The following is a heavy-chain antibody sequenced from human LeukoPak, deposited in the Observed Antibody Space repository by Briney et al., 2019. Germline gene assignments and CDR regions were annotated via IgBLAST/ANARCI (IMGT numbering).Heavy chain of an antibody. CDR2: IYHSGST. Sequence: SQTLSLTCAVSGGSISSGGYSWSWIRQPPGKGLEWIGYIYHSGSTYYNPSLKSRVTISVDRSKNQFSLKLSSVTAADTAVYYCARGSSDYGDRLPFDYWGQGTLATVSS. CDR1: GGSISSGGYS. J-gene: IGHJ4*02. CDR3: ARGSSDYGDRLPFDY. V-gene: IGHV4-30-2*01. D-gene: IGHD4-17*01.